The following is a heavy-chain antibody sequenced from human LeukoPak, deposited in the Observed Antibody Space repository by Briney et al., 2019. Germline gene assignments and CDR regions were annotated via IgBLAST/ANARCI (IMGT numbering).Heavy chain of an antibody. V-gene: IGHV3-73*01. CDR1: GFTFSGSA. CDR2: IRNKANNYAT. CDR3: TNYDSSGPAFQH. J-gene: IGHJ1*01. D-gene: IGHD3-22*01. Sequence: GGSLKLSCAASGFTFSGSAMHWFRQPPGKGLDGFARIRNKANNYATSYAASVKGRFTVSRDDSKNTAYLQMNSLQTEDTAVYYCTNYDSSGPAFQHWGQGTLVTVSS.